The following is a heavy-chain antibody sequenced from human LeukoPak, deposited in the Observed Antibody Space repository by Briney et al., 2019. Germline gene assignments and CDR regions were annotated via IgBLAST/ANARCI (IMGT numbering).Heavy chain of an antibody. CDR2: IIPIFGTA. Sequence: SVKVSCKASGGTFSSYAISWVRQAPGQGLERMGRIIPIFGTANYAQKFQGRVTITTDESTSTAYMELSSLRSEDTAVYYCARGSSGGGTRYRPSAEYFQHWGQGTLVTVSS. D-gene: IGHD2-15*01. CDR1: GGTFSSYA. V-gene: IGHV1-69*05. J-gene: IGHJ1*01. CDR3: ARGSSGGGTRYRPSAEYFQH.